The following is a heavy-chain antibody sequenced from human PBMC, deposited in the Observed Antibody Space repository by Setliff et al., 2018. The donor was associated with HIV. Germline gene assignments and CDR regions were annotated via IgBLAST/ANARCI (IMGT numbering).Heavy chain of an antibody. CDR2: IWYDGSSK. CDR1: GFTFSSYG. CDR3: ASSRPPDDSSGYLDH. D-gene: IGHD3-22*01. J-gene: IGHJ4*01. Sequence: GGSLRLSCAASGFTFSSYGMHWVRQAPGKGLEWVAIIWYDGSSKYYADSVKGRFTISRDNAKNSLNLEMNSLRAEDTAIYYCASSRPPDDSSGYLDHWGQGTLVTVSS. V-gene: IGHV3-33*03.